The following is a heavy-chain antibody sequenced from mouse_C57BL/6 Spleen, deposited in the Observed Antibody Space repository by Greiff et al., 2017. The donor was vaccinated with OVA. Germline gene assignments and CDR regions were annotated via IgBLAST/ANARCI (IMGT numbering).Heavy chain of an antibody. CDR2: IHPNSGST. CDR3: ARWDAYAMDY. V-gene: IGHV1-64*01. Sequence: QVQLQQPGAELVKPGASVKLSCKASGYTFTSYWMHWVKQRPGQGLEWIGMIHPNSGSTNYNEKFKSKATLTVDKSSSTAYMQLSSLTSEDAAVYYCARWDAYAMDYWGQGTSVTVSS. CDR1: GYTFTSYW. J-gene: IGHJ4*01. D-gene: IGHD4-1*01.